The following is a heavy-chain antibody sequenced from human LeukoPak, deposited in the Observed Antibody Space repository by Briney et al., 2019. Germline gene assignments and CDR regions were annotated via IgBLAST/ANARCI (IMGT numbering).Heavy chain of an antibody. Sequence: PGGSLRLSCAASGFTVSSNYMSWVRQAPGKGLEWVSVIYSGGSTYYTDSVKGRFTISRHSSKNTLYLQMNSLRAEDTAVYYRASSGKGYCSSTTCYYYYAMDVWGQGTTVTVSS. CDR2: IYSGGST. CDR3: ASSGKGYCSSTTCYYYYAMDV. D-gene: IGHD2-2*01. V-gene: IGHV3-53*04. CDR1: GFTVSSNY. J-gene: IGHJ6*02.